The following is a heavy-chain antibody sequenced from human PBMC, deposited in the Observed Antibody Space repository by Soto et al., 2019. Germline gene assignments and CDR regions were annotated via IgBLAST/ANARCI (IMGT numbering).Heavy chain of an antibody. V-gene: IGHV1-18*01. D-gene: IGHD5-12*01. CDR2: ISAYNGNT. CDR1: GYTFTSYG. CDR3: AREDIGYLPFDY. J-gene: IGHJ4*02. Sequence: QVQLVQSGAEVKKPGASVKVSCKASGYTFTSYGIIWVRQAPGQGLEWMGWISAYNGNTNYAQKLQESVTLTTYTSTSTAYMELRSLRSDATAVYYCAREDIGYLPFDYWGQGTLVTVSS.